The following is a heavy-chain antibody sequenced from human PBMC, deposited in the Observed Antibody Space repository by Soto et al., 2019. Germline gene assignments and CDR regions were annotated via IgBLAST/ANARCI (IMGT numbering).Heavy chain of an antibody. CDR1: GFTFSSYG. CDR2: ISYDGSNK. J-gene: IGHJ4*02. V-gene: IGHV3-30*18. D-gene: IGHD2-21*02. Sequence: GGSLRLSCAASGFTFSSYGMHWVRQAPGKGLEWVAVISYDGSNKYYADSVKGRFTISRDNSKNTLYLQMNSLRAEDTAVYYCAKDFVVYCGGDCYLDYWGQGTLVTVSS. CDR3: AKDFVVYCGGDCYLDY.